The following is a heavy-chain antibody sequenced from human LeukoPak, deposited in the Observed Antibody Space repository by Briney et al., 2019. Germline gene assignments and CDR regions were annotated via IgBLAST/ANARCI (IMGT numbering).Heavy chain of an antibody. CDR3: ARPYYYDSSRVDY. CDR1: GLTFSNYA. CDR2: ISGRGDRT. J-gene: IGHJ4*02. Sequence: GGSLRLSCAASGLTFSNYAMSWVRQAPGKGLEWVSAISGRGDRTYYADSVKGRFTISRDNAKNTLFLQMNSLRAEDTAVYYCARPYYYDSSRVDYWGQGTLVTVSS. V-gene: IGHV3-23*01. D-gene: IGHD3-22*01.